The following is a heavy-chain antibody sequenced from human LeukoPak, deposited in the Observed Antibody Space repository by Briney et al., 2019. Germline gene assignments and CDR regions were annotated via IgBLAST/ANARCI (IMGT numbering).Heavy chain of an antibody. V-gene: IGHV4-59*01. J-gene: IGHJ4*02. CDR1: GGSISSYY. CDR3: ARGRLSEVFDY. CDR2: IYYSGST. Sequence: SETLSLTCTVSGGSISSYYWSWIRQPPEKGLEWIGYIYYSGSTNYNPSLRSRVTISVDTSKNQFSLKLRSVSAADTAVYYCARGRLSEVFDYWGQGTLVTVSS. D-gene: IGHD5-12*01.